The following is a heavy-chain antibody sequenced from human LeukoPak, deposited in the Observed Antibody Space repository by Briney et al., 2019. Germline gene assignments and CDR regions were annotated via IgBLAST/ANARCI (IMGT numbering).Heavy chain of an antibody. J-gene: IGHJ3*02. CDR3: ARHVGFFDAFDI. CDR1: GASISSHY. Sequence: PSETLSLTCTVSGASISSHYWTWLRQSPGKRLEWIGYVFYSGTTSYSPSLNSRVTISIDTSKNQFSLKLSSVTAADTAMYFCARHVGFFDAFDIWGQGTMVTVSS. V-gene: IGHV4-59*08. D-gene: IGHD3-3*01. CDR2: VFYSGTT.